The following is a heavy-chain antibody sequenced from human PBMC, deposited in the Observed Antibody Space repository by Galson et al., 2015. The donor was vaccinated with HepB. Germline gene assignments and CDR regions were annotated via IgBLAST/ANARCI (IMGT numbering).Heavy chain of an antibody. CDR1: GFPFTNFA. J-gene: IGHJ3*02. Sequence: SLRLSCAASGFPFTNFALTWVRQVPGRGLEWVSVINDDGNTTHYADSVKGRFTISRDNPENTVYLQMNSLRAEDTAVYYCAKGMADSGSPDDGFDTWGKGTMVT. D-gene: IGHD6-19*01. V-gene: IGHV3-23*01. CDR2: INDDGNTT. CDR3: AKGMADSGSPDDGFDT.